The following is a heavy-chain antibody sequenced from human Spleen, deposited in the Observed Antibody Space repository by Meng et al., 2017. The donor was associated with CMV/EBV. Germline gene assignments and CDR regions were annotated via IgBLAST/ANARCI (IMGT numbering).Heavy chain of an antibody. CDR1: GFIFDDYA. D-gene: IGHD1-26*01. CDR2: ISWNSGRT. V-gene: IGHV3-9*01. J-gene: IGHJ4*02. CDR3: ARSYSGREWGDY. Sequence: SLKISCAASGFIFDDYAMHWVRQAPGKGLEWVSCISWNSGRTGYADSVKGRFTISRDNAKNSLYLQMNSLSAEDTAVYYCARSYSGREWGDYWGQGTLVTVSS.